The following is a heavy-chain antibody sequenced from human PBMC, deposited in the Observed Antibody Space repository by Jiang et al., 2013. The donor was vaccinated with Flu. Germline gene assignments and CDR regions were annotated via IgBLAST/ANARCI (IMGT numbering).Heavy chain of an antibody. Sequence: SCKASGYTFTGYYMHWVRQAPGQGLEWMGWINPNSGGTNYAQKFQGRVTMTRDTSISTAYMELSRLRSDDTAVYYCARYYVDTAMDYYFDYWGQGTLVTVSS. CDR1: GYTFTGYY. CDR3: ARYYVDTAMDYYFDY. J-gene: IGHJ4*02. D-gene: IGHD5-18*01. CDR2: INPNSGGT. V-gene: IGHV1-2*02.